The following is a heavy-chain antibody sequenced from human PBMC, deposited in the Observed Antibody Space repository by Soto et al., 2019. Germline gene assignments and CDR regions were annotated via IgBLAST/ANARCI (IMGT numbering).Heavy chain of an antibody. CDR2: IYYSGST. D-gene: IGHD3-3*01. Sequence: LSLTCTVSGGSVSSGSYYWSWIRQPPGKGLEWIGYIYYSGSTNYNPSLKSRVTISVDTSKNQFSLKLSSVTAADTAVYYCARGHSRFLEWLLSGTGPEYYGMDVWGQGTTVTVSS. CDR3: ARGHSRFLEWLLSGTGPEYYGMDV. CDR1: GGSVSSGSYY. J-gene: IGHJ6*02. V-gene: IGHV4-61*01.